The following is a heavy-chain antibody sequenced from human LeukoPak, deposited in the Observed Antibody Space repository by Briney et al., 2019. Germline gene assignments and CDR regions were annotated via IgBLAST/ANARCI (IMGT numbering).Heavy chain of an antibody. CDR1: GFTFSSFW. Sequence: PGGSLRLSCATSGFTFSSFWMHWVRQVPGKGLVWFSCINDDGKNTSYADSVKGRFTISRDNAKNTLYLQMSSLRAEDTAIYYCVYSGYDWTYYFDWWGQGTLVTVSS. D-gene: IGHD5-12*01. V-gene: IGHV3-74*01. CDR3: VYSGYDWTYYFDW. CDR2: INDDGKNT. J-gene: IGHJ4*02.